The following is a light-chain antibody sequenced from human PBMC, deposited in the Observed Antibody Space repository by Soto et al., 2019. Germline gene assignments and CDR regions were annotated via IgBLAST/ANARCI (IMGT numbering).Light chain of an antibody. Sequence: DIQLTQSPSSLSASVGDRVTITCRASQSINSYLNWYQQKPGKAPKVLIYAASSLQSGVPSRFSGSGSGTDFTLTISSLQPEDFATYYCQQSYSTPPYTFGQGTKLEI. CDR2: AAS. J-gene: IGKJ2*01. CDR3: QQSYSTPPYT. CDR1: QSINSY. V-gene: IGKV1-39*01.